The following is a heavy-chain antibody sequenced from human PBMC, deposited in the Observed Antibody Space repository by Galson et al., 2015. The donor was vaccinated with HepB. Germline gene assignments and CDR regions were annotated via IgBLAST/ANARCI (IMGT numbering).Heavy chain of an antibody. CDR3: ARAVYYGFWAGFGP. J-gene: IGHJ5*02. V-gene: IGHV4-34*01. CDR1: GGSFSGNY. D-gene: IGHD3-3*01. Sequence: LSLTCAVYGGSFSGNYWSWIRQSPGKGLEWIGEINHSGSANYNPSLKSRVTISVDTSKNRFSLKLSSVTAAGTAVYYCARAVYYGFWAGFGPWGQGTLVTVSS. CDR2: INHSGSA.